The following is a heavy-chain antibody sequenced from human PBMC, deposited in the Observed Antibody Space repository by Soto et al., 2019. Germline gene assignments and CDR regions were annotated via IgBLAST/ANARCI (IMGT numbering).Heavy chain of an antibody. CDR1: GFTFRTYA. CDR3: AKIPTGSGSSKFDY. D-gene: IGHD3-10*01. Sequence: PGGSLRLSCAASGFTFRTYAMNWVRQAPGKGLEWISAISGSGSFTHYADSVRGRFTISRDNSQNQLYLQMSNLRGDDTAMYYCAKIPTGSGSSKFDYWGQGIQVTVSS. J-gene: IGHJ4*02. CDR2: ISGSGSFT. V-gene: IGHV3-23*01.